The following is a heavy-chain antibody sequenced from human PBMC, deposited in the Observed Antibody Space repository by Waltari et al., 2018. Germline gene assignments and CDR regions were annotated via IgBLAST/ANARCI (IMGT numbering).Heavy chain of an antibody. J-gene: IGHJ2*01. CDR1: GGSISSSRYY. V-gene: IGHV4-39*01. Sequence: QLQLQESGPGLVKPSETLSLACTVSGGSISSSRYYWVWIRQPPGKGLEWIGSIYYSGSTYYNPSLKSRVTISVDTSKNQFSLKLSSVTAADTAVYYCARHPAMTIMLWYFDLWGRGTLVTVSS. CDR3: ARHPAMTIMLWYFDL. CDR2: IYYSGST. D-gene: IGHD2-8*01.